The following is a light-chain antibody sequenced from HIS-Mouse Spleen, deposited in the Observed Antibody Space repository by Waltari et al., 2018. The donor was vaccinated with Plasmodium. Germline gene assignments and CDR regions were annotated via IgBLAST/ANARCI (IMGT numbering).Light chain of an antibody. V-gene: IGKV1-39*01. CDR1: KSISNY. CDR3: QQSYSTWT. CDR2: AAS. J-gene: IGKJ1*01. Sequence: DIQMTQSPSSLSASVGARVTITCRASKSISNYLNWYQQKPGKAPKFLIYAASTLQSGVPSRFSGSGYGTDFTLTISSLQPEDFATYYCQQSYSTWTFGQGTKVEIK.